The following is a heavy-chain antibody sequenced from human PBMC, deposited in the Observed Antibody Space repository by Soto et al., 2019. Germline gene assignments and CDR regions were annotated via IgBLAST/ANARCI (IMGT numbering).Heavy chain of an antibody. Sequence: QVRLVESGGGVVQPGRSRRLSCAASGFTFSSYAMHWVRQAPGKGLEWVAFISYAGSNKYYADSVKGRFTISRDNSKNTLYLQVNSLRVEDMAVYYCARALAAPGFGWFDPWGQGTLVTVSS. CDR2: ISYAGSNK. D-gene: IGHD3-3*01. J-gene: IGHJ5*02. CDR3: ARALAAPGFGWFDP. V-gene: IGHV3-30-3*01. CDR1: GFTFSSYA.